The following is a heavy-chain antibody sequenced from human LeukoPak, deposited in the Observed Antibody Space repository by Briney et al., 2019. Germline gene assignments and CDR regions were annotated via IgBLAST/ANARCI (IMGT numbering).Heavy chain of an antibody. D-gene: IGHD3-3*01. CDR2: IYYSGST. CDR3: ARAGGFFSPFGY. V-gene: IGHV4-31*03. Sequence: SETLSLTRTVSGGSISSGGYYWSWIRQHPGKGLEWIGYIYYSGSTYYNPSLKSRVTISVDTSKNQFSLKLSSVTAADTAVYYCARAGGFFSPFGYWGQGTLVTVSS. J-gene: IGHJ4*02. CDR1: GGSISSGGYY.